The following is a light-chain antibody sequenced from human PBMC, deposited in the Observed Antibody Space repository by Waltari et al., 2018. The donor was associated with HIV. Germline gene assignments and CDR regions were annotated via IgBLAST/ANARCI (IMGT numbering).Light chain of an antibody. CDR1: SSDVGSYNR. Sequence: QSALTQPPSVSGSPGQSVTISCTGTSSDVGSYNRVSWYPQPPGTAPKLRIYEVSNRPSGVPDRFSGSKSGNTASLTISGLQAEDEADYYCSSYTSSSTLYVFGTGTKVTVL. J-gene: IGLJ1*01. V-gene: IGLV2-18*02. CDR3: SSYTSSSTLYV. CDR2: EVS.